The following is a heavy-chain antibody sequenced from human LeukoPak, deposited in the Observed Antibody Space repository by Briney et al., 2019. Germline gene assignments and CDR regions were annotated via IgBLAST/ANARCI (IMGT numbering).Heavy chain of an antibody. CDR2: MNPNSGNT. V-gene: IGHV1-8*01. CDR3: ARGRLYYYGSGSNKVDP. J-gene: IGHJ5*02. D-gene: IGHD3-10*01. Sequence: ASVKVSCKASGYTFTSYDINWVRQATGQGLEWMGWMNPNSGNTGYAQKFQGRVTMTRNTSISTAYMELSSLRSEDTAVYYCARGRLYYYGSGSNKVDPWGQGTLVTVSS. CDR1: GYTFTSYD.